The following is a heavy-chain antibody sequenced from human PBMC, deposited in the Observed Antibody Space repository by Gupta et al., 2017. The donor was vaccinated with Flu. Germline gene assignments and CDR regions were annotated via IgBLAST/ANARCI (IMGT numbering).Heavy chain of an antibody. CDR2: INHSGST. CDR1: GGSFSGYY. J-gene: IGHJ4*02. Sequence: QVQLQQWGAGLLKPSETLSLTCAVYGGSFSGYYWSWIRQPPGKGLEWIGEINHSGSTNYNPSLKSRVTISVDTSKNQFSLKLSSVTAADTAVYYCARGEVDTAMVSIFDYWGQGTLVTVSS. D-gene: IGHD5-18*01. CDR3: ARGEVDTAMVSIFDY. V-gene: IGHV4-34*01.